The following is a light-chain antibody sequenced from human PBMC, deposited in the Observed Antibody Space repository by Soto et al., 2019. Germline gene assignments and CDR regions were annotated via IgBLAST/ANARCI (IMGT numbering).Light chain of an antibody. V-gene: IGKV3-15*01. CDR1: QSVSSN. CDR3: QQYDNWPPGT. J-gene: IGKJ1*01. CDR2: GAS. Sequence: EIVMTQSPATLSVSPGERATLSCRASQSVSSNLAWYQQKPGQAPRLLISGASTRATGIPARFSGSGSGTEFTLTISSLQSEDFAVYYCQQYDNWPPGTFGQGTKVDNK.